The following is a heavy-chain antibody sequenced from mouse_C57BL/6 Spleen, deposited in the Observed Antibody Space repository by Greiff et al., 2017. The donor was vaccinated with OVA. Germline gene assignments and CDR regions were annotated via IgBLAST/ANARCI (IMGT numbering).Heavy chain of an antibody. Sequence: VKLQQPGAELVKPGASVKMSCKASGYTFTSYWITWVKQRPGQGLEWIGDIYPGSGSTNYNEKFKSKATLTVDTSSSTAYMQLSSLTSEDSAVYYCARWGYGSRDYAMDYWGQGTSVTVSS. CDR3: ARWGYGSRDYAMDY. V-gene: IGHV1-55*01. CDR2: IYPGSGST. J-gene: IGHJ4*01. CDR1: GYTFTSYW. D-gene: IGHD1-1*01.